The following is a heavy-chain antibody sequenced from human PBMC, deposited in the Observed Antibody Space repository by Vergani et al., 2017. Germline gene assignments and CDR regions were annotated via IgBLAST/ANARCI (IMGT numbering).Heavy chain of an antibody. CDR1: GGSISSYY. J-gene: IGHJ6*03. CDR3: ARDRREYSGYDHYYYMDV. CDR2: IYYSGST. V-gene: IGHV4-59*01. Sequence: QVQLQESGPGLVKPSETLSLTCTVSGGSISSYYWSWIRQPPGKGLEWIGYIYYSGSTNYNPSLKSRVTISVDPSKNQFSLQLSSVTAADTAVYYCARDRREYSGYDHYYYMDVWGKGTTVTVSS. D-gene: IGHD5-12*01.